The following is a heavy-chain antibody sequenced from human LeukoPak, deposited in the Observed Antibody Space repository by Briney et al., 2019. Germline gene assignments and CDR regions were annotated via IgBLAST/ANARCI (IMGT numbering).Heavy chain of an antibody. CDR2: ISDSGGST. J-gene: IGHJ6*02. V-gene: IGHV3-23*01. CDR1: GFTCSNYA. D-gene: IGHD1-26*01. Sequence: PGGSLRLSCAASGFTCSNYAMSWVRQAPGKGLEWVSVISDSGGSTYYADSVKGRFTISRDNSKNTLYLQMNSLRAEDTAVYYCARDFKDSGSYYYYYGMDVWGQGTTVTASS. CDR3: ARDFKDSGSYYYYYGMDV.